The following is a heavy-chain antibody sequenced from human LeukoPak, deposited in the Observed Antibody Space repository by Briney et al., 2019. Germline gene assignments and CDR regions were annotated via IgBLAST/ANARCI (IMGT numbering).Heavy chain of an antibody. CDR3: AKDWTTVVTPKGYYFDS. CDR2: NSTTGGST. Sequence: PGGPLRLSCAASGFSFNNYAMSWVRQAPGKGLEWVSANSTTGGSTYYAVSVKGRYTVSRDNSKNTLSLQMDSLRVEDTALYYCAKDWTTVVTPKGYYFDSWGQGTLVTVSS. D-gene: IGHD4-23*01. J-gene: IGHJ4*02. CDR1: GFSFNNYA. V-gene: IGHV3-23*01.